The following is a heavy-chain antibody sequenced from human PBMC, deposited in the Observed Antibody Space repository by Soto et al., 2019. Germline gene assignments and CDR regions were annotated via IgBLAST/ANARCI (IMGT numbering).Heavy chain of an antibody. D-gene: IGHD5-12*01. Sequence: QVQVVQSGAEVKKPGSSVKVSCKASGDTFSSDGFSWVRQAPGQGLEWMGRIIPILGILNLAQKFQGRVTTSADKSTSTVYMALSSLRLEDTAVYDCARELTGGYGVYVSDWGQGTLVTVSA. CDR3: ARELTGGYGVYVSD. V-gene: IGHV1-69*04. CDR2: IIPILGIL. J-gene: IGHJ4*02. CDR1: GDTFSSDG.